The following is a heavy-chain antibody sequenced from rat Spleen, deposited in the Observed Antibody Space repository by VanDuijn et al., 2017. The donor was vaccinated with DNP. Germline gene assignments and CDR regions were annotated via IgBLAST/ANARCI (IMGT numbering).Heavy chain of an antibody. V-gene: IGHV5S13*01. CDR1: GFTFTNHD. J-gene: IGHJ1*01. Sequence: EVQLVDSGGGLVQPGRSLKLSCVASGFTFTNHDMAWVRQLPTKGLEWVASIGPSGYSTYYRDSVKGLFTVSRDNAKNTLYLQMDSLRSEDTATYYCAIHGGHWYFDFWGPGTMVTVSS. CDR2: IGPSGYST. CDR3: AIHGGHWYFDF. D-gene: IGHD1-11*01.